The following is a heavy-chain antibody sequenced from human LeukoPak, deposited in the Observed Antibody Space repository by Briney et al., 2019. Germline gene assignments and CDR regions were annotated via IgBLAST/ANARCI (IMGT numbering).Heavy chain of an antibody. J-gene: IGHJ5*02. CDR1: GGSFSGYY. V-gene: IGHV4-59*01. CDR2: IYYSGST. CDR3: AGEYYYGSGSPNWFDP. D-gene: IGHD3-10*01. Sequence: SSETLSLTCAVYGGSFSGYYWSWIRQPPGKGLEWIGYIYYSGSTNYNPSLKSRVTISVDTSKNQFSLKLSSVTAADTAVYYCAGEYYYGSGSPNWFDPWGQGTLVTVSS.